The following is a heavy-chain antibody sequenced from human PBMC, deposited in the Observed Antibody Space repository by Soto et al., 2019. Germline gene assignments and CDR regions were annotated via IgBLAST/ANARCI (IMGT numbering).Heavy chain of an antibody. Sequence: GGSLRLSCAASGFTFSAYSMSWVRQAPGKGLEWVANIKQDGSERYCVASVKGRFTISRDNAKNSVYLQMNSLRADDTAVYYCARQRGCDYWGQGTLVTVSS. J-gene: IGHJ4*02. D-gene: IGHD1-1*01. V-gene: IGHV3-7*01. CDR1: GFTFSAYS. CDR3: ARQRGCDY. CDR2: IKQDGSER.